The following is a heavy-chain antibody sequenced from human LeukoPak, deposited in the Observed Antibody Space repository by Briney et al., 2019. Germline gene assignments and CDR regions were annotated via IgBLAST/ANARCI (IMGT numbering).Heavy chain of an antibody. CDR2: IKRDGSEK. J-gene: IGHJ4*02. CDR1: GFTFSNYW. D-gene: IGHD3-10*01. CDR3: ARAYMVRGVIRYFDY. V-gene: IGHV3-7*01. Sequence: GGSLRLSCAASGFTFSNYWMTWVRQAPGKGLEWVADIKRDGSEKYYVDSVKGRFTISRDNAKNSLYLQMNSLRAEDTAVYYCARAYMVRGVIRYFDYWGQGTLVTVSS.